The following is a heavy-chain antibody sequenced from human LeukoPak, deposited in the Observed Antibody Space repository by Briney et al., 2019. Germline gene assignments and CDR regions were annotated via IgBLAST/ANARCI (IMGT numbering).Heavy chain of an antibody. CDR3: ARFPLRRHYGMDV. V-gene: IGHV4-34*01. CDR1: GGSFSGYY. Sequence: SETLSLTCAVYGGSFSGYYWSWIRQPPGXGLEWIGEINHSGSTNYNPSLKSRVTISVDTSKNQFSLKLSSVTAADTAVYYCARFPLRRHYGMDVWGQGTTVTVSS. D-gene: IGHD5-12*01. CDR2: INHSGST. J-gene: IGHJ6*02.